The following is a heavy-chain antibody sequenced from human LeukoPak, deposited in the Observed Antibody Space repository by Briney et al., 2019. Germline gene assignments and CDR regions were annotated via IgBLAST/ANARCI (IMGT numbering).Heavy chain of an antibody. V-gene: IGHV3-64*01. Sequence: GGSLRLSCAASGFTFSSYAMHWVRQAPGKGLEYVSAISSNGGSTYYANSVKGRFTISRDTSKNTLYLQMGSLRAEDMAVYYCARDLWFGESEPEYYMDVWGKGTTVTVSS. CDR3: ARDLWFGESEPEYYMDV. CDR2: ISSNGGST. J-gene: IGHJ6*03. D-gene: IGHD3-10*01. CDR1: GFTFSSYA.